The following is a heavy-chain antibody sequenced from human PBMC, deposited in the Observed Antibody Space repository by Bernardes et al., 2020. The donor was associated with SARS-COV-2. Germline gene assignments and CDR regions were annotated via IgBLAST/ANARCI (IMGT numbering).Heavy chain of an antibody. J-gene: IGHJ4*02. D-gene: IGHD5-12*01. CDR2: IKQDGREK. CDR3: AREDYSGHDSGDFDY. V-gene: IGHV3-7*01. Sequence: GGSLRLSCAASGFTFSSYWMSWVRQAPGKGLEWVANIKQDGREKYYVDSVKGRFTISRDNATNSLYLQMNGLRAEDTAVYYGAREDYSGHDSGDFDYWGQGTLVTVSS. CDR1: GFTFSSYW.